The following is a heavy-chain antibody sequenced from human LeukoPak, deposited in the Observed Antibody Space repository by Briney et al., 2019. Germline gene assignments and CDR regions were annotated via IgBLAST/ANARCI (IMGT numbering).Heavy chain of an antibody. J-gene: IGHJ4*02. Sequence: SETLSLTCTVSGGSISSYYWSWIRQPPGKGLEWIGYIYYSGSTNYNPSLKSRVTISVDTSKNQFSLKLSSVTAADTAVYYCARTGYSSSYYKFRFDYWGQGTLVTVSS. CDR3: ARTGYSSSYYKFRFDY. V-gene: IGHV4-59*12. CDR1: GGSISSYY. D-gene: IGHD6-13*01. CDR2: IYYSGST.